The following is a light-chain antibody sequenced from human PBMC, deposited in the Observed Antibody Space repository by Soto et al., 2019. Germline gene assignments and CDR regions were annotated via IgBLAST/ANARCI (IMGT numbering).Light chain of an antibody. CDR1: QSVSSN. V-gene: IGKV3-15*01. CDR2: GAS. CDR3: QQYNNWPPLT. J-gene: IGKJ4*01. Sequence: IVMTQSPATLSVSPGERATLSCGASQSVSSNLAWYQQKPGQAPRLLIYGASTRATGIPARFSGSGSGTEFTLTISTLQSEDFAVYYCQQYNNWPPLTFGAGTKADIK.